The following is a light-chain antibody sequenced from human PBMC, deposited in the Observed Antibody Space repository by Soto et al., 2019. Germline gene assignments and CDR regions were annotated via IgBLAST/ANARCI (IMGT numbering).Light chain of an antibody. V-gene: IGKV3-15*01. CDR2: GAS. CDR3: QQYNNWPLT. CDR1: QSVSSN. Sequence: EIVMTQSPATLSVSPGERATLSCRASQSVSSNLAWYQQKPGQAPRLLIYGASTRATGIPARFSGSGSGTEFTLTISSPQSEDFAVYYCQQYNNWPLTFCGGTKVEIK. J-gene: IGKJ4*01.